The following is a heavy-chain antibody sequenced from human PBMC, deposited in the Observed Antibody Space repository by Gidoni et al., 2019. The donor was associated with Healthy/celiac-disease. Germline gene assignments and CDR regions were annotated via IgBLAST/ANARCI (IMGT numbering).Heavy chain of an antibody. V-gene: IGHV3-66*02. CDR1: GFTVSSNY. CDR3: ARGSQSSGWSFDY. J-gene: IGHJ4*02. Sequence: EVQLVESGGGLVQPGGSLRLSCAASGFTVSSNYMSWVRQAPGKGLEWLSVIYSGGSTYYADSVKGRFTISRDNSKNTLYLQMNSLRAEDTAVYYCARGSQSSGWSFDYWGQGTLVTVSS. D-gene: IGHD6-19*01. CDR2: IYSGGST.